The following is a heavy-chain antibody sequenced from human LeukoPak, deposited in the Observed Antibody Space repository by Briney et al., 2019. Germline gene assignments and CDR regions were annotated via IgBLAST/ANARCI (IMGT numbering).Heavy chain of an antibody. Sequence: SETLSLTCTVSGGSISNYDWSWIRPPAGQGREGIGRIHTSRSTNSNPSPKTRVHMSVDTSKSQFSLKLRSVTAADTAVYYCAGLYDEQPGMVDYWGQGTLVTVSS. CDR1: GGSISNYD. D-gene: IGHD3-22*01. J-gene: IGHJ4*02. CDR3: AGLYDEQPGMVDY. CDR2: IHTSRST. V-gene: IGHV4-4*07.